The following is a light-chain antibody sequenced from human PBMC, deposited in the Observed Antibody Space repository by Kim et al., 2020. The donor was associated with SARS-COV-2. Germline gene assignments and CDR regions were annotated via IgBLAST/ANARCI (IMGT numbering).Light chain of an antibody. J-gene: IGLJ2*01. CDR1: RSNIGAGYE. CDR2: GNS. CDR3: QSYDSSLSGSV. V-gene: IGLV1-40*01. Sequence: QGVTISCTGSRSNIGAGYEAHWYQQSPGTAPNLLIYGNSNRPSGVPDRFSGSKSGTSASLAITGLQAEDEADYYCQSYDSSLSGSVFGGGTQLTVL.